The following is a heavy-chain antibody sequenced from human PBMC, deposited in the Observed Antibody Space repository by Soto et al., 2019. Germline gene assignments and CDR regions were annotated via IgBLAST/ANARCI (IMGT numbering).Heavy chain of an antibody. D-gene: IGHD4-17*01. J-gene: IGHJ5*02. CDR3: ARVSEDYGGNPRDNWFDP. V-gene: IGHV4-30-4*01. CDR1: GGSISSGDYY. CDR2: IYYSGST. Sequence: QVQLQESGPGLVKPSQTLSLTCTVSGGSISSGDYYWSWIRQPPGKGLEWIGYIYYSGSTYYNPSLKSRVTISVDTSKNQFSLKLSSVTAADTAVYYCARVSEDYGGNPRDNWFDPWGQGTLVTVSS.